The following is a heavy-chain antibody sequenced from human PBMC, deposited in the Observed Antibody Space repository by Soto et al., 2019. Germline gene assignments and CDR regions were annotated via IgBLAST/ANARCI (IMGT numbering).Heavy chain of an antibody. CDR2: FCDGGDT. V-gene: IGHV4-61*01. CDR3: ARDPGIAPRRGSPDL. Sequence: SETLSLTCTVSGGSVSSSNYCWAWIRQPPGKRLEWLGRFCDGGDTNYNPSLKNRVTISIDTSKNQFSLNLNSVTAADTAVYYCARDPGIAPRRGSPDLWGQGTLVTAPQ. J-gene: IGHJ5*02. CDR1: GGSVSSSNYC. D-gene: IGHD6-13*01.